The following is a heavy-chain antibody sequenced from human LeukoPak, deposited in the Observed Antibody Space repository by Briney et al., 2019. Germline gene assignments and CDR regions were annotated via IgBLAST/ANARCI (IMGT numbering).Heavy chain of an antibody. Sequence: LSGGSLRLSCAASGITFNSYAMSWVRQAPGKGLEWVSAISGSGGSTYYADSVKGRFTISRDNSKNTLYLQMNSLRAEDTAVYYCAKDISSGYFTAFDYWGQGTLVTVSS. D-gene: IGHD3-22*01. CDR2: ISGSGGST. CDR3: AKDISSGYFTAFDY. J-gene: IGHJ4*02. V-gene: IGHV3-23*01. CDR1: GITFNSYA.